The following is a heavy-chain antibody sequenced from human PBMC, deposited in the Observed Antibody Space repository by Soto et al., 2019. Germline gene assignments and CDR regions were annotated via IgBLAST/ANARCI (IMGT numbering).Heavy chain of an antibody. CDR1: GFTFSDYA. D-gene: IGHD3-22*01. CDR2: ISASGATT. CDR3: AKFSKRWLLSKHLSTLFDP. V-gene: IGHV3-23*01. Sequence: GGSLRLSCAASGFTFSDYAMSWVRQAPGQGLKLVSGISASGATTFYADSVKGRFTISRDNSKKTLYLQMNSLRAEDTAVYYCAKFSKRWLLSKHLSTLFDPWGQGTLATVSS. J-gene: IGHJ5*02.